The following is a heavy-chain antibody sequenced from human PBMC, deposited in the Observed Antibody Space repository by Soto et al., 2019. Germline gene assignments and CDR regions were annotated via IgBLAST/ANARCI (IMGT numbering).Heavy chain of an antibody. J-gene: IGHJ6*02. Sequence: SETLSLTCAVSGGSISSSNWWSWVRQPPGKGLEWIGEIYHSGSTNYNPSLKSRVTISVDKSKNQFSLKLSSVTAADTAVYYCARDGLFWSGSHYYYGMDVWGQGTTVTVSS. D-gene: IGHD3-3*01. CDR2: IYHSGST. CDR3: ARDGLFWSGSHYYYGMDV. V-gene: IGHV4-4*02. CDR1: GGSISSSNW.